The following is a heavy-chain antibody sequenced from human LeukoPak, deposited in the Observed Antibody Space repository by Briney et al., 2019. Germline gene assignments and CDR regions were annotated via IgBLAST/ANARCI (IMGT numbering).Heavy chain of an antibody. Sequence: GGSLRLSCAASEFTFTSYELNWVRQAPGKGLEWVSYISSSGNTISYADSVKGRFTISRDNAKNSLYLQMNSLRAEDTAVYYCARARLWYCFDYWGQGTLVTVSS. CDR2: ISSSGNTI. CDR1: EFTFTSYE. V-gene: IGHV3-48*03. D-gene: IGHD3-10*01. CDR3: ARARLWYCFDY. J-gene: IGHJ4*02.